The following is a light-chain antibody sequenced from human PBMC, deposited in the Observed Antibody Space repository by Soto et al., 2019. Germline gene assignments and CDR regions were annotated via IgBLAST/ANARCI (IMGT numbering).Light chain of an antibody. J-gene: IGLJ3*02. Sequence: QSALTQPRSVSGSPGESVTISCTGSSSDVGSYNYVSWYQQYPGKAPKVMIYDVTERPSEVPDLFSGSKSGNTASLTISGLQAEDEAEYFCCSYSGSDTLLFGGGTKVTVL. CDR2: DVT. CDR1: SSDVGSYNY. CDR3: CSYSGSDTLL. V-gene: IGLV2-11*01.